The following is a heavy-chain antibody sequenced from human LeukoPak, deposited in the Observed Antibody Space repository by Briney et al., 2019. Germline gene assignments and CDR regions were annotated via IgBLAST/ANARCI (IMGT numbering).Heavy chain of an antibody. D-gene: IGHD3-10*01. V-gene: IGHV1-8*03. CDR1: GYTFTSYD. CDR3: ARVGDAYYGSGSYFDY. CDR2: MNPNSGNT. Sequence: ASVKVSCKASGYTFTSYDINWVRQATGHGREWMGWMNPNSGNTGYAQKFQGRVSITRNTSISTAYMELSSLRSEDTAVYYCARVGDAYYGSGSYFDYWGQGTLVTVSS. J-gene: IGHJ4*02.